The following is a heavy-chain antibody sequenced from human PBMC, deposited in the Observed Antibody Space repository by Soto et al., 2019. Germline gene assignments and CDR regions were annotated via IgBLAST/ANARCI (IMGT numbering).Heavy chain of an antibody. CDR1: EFTFSNYA. CDR2: ISYGGGTT. V-gene: IGHV3-23*01. CDR3: AKGYSSGWYTYFDY. Sequence: GGSLRLSCAASEFTFSNYAMSWVRQAPGKGLEWVSAISYGGGTTYYADSVKGRFTISRDNSKNTLYLQMNSLRAEDTAVYYCAKGYSSGWYTYFDYWGQGTLVTVSS. J-gene: IGHJ4*02. D-gene: IGHD6-19*01.